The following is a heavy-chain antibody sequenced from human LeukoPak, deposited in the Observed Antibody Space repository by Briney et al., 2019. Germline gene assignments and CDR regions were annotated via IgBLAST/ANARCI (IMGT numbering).Heavy chain of an antibody. D-gene: IGHD3-22*01. V-gene: IGHV3-30*03. CDR3: ARLPAYQYYYDSSGYFDY. CDR2: ISYDGSNK. J-gene: IGHJ4*02. CDR1: GFTFSSYG. Sequence: PGGSLRLSCAASGFTFSSYGMHWVRQAPGKGLEWVAVISYDGSNKYYADSVKGRFTISRDNSKNTLYLQMNSLRAEDTAVYYCARLPAYQYYYDSSGYFDYWGQGTLVTVSS.